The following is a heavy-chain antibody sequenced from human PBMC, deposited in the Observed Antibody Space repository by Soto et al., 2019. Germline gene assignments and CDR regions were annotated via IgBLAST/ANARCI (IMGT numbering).Heavy chain of an antibody. CDR3: AKGGLYFDWLSGYYFDY. V-gene: IGHV3-23*01. CDR2: ISGSGGST. D-gene: IGHD3-9*01. CDR1: GFTFSSYA. J-gene: IGHJ4*02. Sequence: GGSLRLSCAASGFTFSSYAMSWVRQAPGKGLEWVSAISGSGGSTYYADSVKGRFTISRDNSKNTLYLQMNSLRAEDTAVYYCAKGGLYFDWLSGYYFDYWGQGTLVTVSS.